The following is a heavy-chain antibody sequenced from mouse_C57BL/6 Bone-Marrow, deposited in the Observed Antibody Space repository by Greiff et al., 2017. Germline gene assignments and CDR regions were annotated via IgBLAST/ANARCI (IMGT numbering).Heavy chain of an antibody. D-gene: IGHD2-1*01. CDR1: GYTFTSYW. J-gene: IGHJ3*01. Sequence: QVQLQQPGAELVRPGTSVKLSCKASGYTFTSYWITWVKQRPGQGLEWIGDIYPGSGSTNYNEKFKSKATLTVDTSSSTASMQLSSLTSEDSAVYYCAGYYGSLAWFAYWGQGTLVTVSA. CDR2: IYPGSGST. V-gene: IGHV1-55*01. CDR3: AGYYGSLAWFAY.